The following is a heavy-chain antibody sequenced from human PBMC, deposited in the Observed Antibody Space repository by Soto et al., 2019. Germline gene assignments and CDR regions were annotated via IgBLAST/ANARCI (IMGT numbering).Heavy chain of an antibody. CDR3: AGRCDGTNCLAHFDY. CDR1: GGTFNNYV. CDR2: IIPIFGTP. J-gene: IGHJ4*02. D-gene: IGHD2-2*01. Sequence: SVKVSCKASGGTFNNYVINWVRQAPGQGLEWMAGIIPIFGTPNYAQKFQGRVTITADKSTSTAYMELNSLRSEDTAVYYCAGRCDGTNCLAHFDYWGQGTLVTVSS. V-gene: IGHV1-69*06.